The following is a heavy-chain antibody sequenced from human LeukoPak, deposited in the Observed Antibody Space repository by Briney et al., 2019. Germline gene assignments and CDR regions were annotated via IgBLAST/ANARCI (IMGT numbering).Heavy chain of an antibody. CDR1: GFTFSFYW. D-gene: IGHD2-15*01. J-gene: IGHJ4*02. CDR2: INNDGRST. V-gene: IGHV3-74*01. CDR3: CRTNEILNGGSCRLDY. Sequence: PGGSLRLSCAFSGFTFSFYWMHWVRQAPGKGLVWVSRINNDGRSTSYAGSVKGRFTISRDNAKNTLYLQMNSLRAEDTAVYYCCRTNEILNGGSCRLDYWGQGALVTVSS.